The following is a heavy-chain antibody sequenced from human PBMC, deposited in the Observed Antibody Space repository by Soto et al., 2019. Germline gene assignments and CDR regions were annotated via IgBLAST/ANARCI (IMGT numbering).Heavy chain of an antibody. CDR3: TRQATYYYGMDV. V-gene: IGHV3-73*02. Sequence: EVQLVESGVGLVQPGGSLKLSCAASGFTCSGSAMHWVRQASGKGLEWVGRIRSKANSYATAYAASVKGRFTISRDGSRDTAYLQMNSLKTEDTAVYYCTRQATYYYGMDVWGEGSTVTVST. J-gene: IGHJ6*01. CDR1: GFTCSGSA. CDR2: IRSKANSYAT.